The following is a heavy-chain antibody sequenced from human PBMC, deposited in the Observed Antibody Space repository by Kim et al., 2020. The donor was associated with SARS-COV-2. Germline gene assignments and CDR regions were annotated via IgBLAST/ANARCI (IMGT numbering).Heavy chain of an antibody. D-gene: IGHD3-9*01. CDR3: ARAPDILTGGEYYYYGMDV. J-gene: IGHJ6*02. Sequence: SVKVSCKASGGTFSSYAISWVRQAPGQGLEWMGRIIPILGIANYAQKFQGRVTITADKSTSTAYMELSSLRSEDTAVYYCARAPDILTGGEYYYYGMDVWGQGTTVTVSS. CDR1: GGTFSSYA. V-gene: IGHV1-69*04. CDR2: IIPILGIA.